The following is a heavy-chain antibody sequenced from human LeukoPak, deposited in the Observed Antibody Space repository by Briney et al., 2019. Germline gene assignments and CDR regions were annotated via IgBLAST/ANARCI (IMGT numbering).Heavy chain of an antibody. CDR3: ARGAVACDY. CDR1: GDSISSFY. D-gene: IGHD6-19*01. V-gene: IGHV4-59*01. J-gene: IGHJ4*02. CDR2: IYYGGST. Sequence: ETLSLTCTVSGDSISSFYWSWIRQPPGKGLEWIGYIYYGGSTNYNPSLKSRVTISVDTSKNQFSLKLSSVTAADTAVYYCARGAVACDYWGQGTLVTVSS.